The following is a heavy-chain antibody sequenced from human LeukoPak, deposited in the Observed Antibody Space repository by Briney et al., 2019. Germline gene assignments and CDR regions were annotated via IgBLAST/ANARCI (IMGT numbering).Heavy chain of an antibody. CDR2: ISSISSYI. V-gene: IGHV3-21*01. CDR3: ARGSKNSIALDC. D-gene: IGHD6-6*01. J-gene: IGHJ4*02. CDR1: GFTFSSYS. Sequence: GGSLRLSCAASGFTFSSYSMNWVRQAPGKGLEWVSSISSISSYIYYADSLKGRFTISRDNAKNSLYLQMNSLRAEDTAVYYCARGSKNSIALDCWGQGTLVTVSS.